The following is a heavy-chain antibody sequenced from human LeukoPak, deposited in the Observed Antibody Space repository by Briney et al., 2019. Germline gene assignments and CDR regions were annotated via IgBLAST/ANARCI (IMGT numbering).Heavy chain of an antibody. D-gene: IGHD6-19*01. CDR2: ISESGDAT. CDR3: ARQAVAGFFDY. Sequence: GGSLRLSCLASGFTFSNFGMSWVRHTPGKGLEWVSAISESGDATFYADSVQGRFTISRDNSKNTLYLQMNSLRAEDTAVYYCARQAVAGFFDYWGQGTLVTVSS. CDR1: GFTFSNFG. V-gene: IGHV3-23*01. J-gene: IGHJ4*02.